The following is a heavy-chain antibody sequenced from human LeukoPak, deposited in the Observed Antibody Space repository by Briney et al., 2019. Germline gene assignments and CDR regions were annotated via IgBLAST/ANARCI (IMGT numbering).Heavy chain of an antibody. Sequence: PSETLSLTCTVSGGSISSSSYYWGWIRQPPGKGLEWIGSIYYSGSTYYNPSLKSRVTISVDTSKNQFSLKLSSVTAADTAVYYCARHQDHRIAVAGVDYWGQGTLVTVSS. CDR1: GGSISSSSYY. V-gene: IGHV4-39*01. CDR2: IYYSGST. CDR3: ARHQDHRIAVAGVDY. J-gene: IGHJ4*02. D-gene: IGHD6-19*01.